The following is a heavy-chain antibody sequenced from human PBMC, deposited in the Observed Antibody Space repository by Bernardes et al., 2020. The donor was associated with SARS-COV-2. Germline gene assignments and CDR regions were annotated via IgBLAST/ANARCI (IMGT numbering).Heavy chain of an antibody. CDR3: ARDRWLDSPSCHESDY. J-gene: IGHJ4*02. D-gene: IGHD2-2*01. V-gene: IGHV4-34*01. CDR2: INHSGST. CDR1: GGSFSGYY. Sequence: SETLSLTCAVYGGSFSGYYWSWIRQPPGKGLEWIGEINHSGSTNYNPSLKSRVTISVDTSKNHFSLKLSSVTAADTAVYYCARDRWLDSPSCHESDYWGQGTLVTVSS.